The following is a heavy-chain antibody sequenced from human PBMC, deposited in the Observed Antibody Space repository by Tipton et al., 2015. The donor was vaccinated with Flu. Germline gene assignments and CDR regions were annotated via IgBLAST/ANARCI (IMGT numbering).Heavy chain of an antibody. CDR2: IYYSGST. CDR1: GGSISSYY. D-gene: IGHD1-26*01. J-gene: IGHJ1*01. CDR3: ARYGTYDGSRYFQH. V-gene: IGHV4-59*01. Sequence: TLSLTCMISGGSISSYYWSWIRQPPGKGLEWIGHIYYSGSTNYSPSLKSRVAISVDTFKNQFSLKLSSVTAADTAVYYCARYGTYDGSRYFQHWGQGTLVTVSS.